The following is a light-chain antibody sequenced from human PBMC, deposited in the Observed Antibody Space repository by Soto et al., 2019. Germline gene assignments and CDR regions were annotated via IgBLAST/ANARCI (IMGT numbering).Light chain of an antibody. J-gene: IGKJ2*01. CDR3: QQYTNWPPYT. Sequence: EIVMTQSPATLSVSPGERATLSRRASQSVSTNLAWYQQKPGQSPRLIIYGASTRATGIPARFSGSGSETEFTLTISSLQSEDFAVYYCQQYTNWPPYTFGQGTNLEIK. CDR2: GAS. V-gene: IGKV3-15*01. CDR1: QSVSTN.